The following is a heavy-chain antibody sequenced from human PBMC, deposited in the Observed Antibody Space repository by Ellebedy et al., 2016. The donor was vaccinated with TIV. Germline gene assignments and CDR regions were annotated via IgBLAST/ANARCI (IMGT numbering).Heavy chain of an antibody. CDR1: GFTVSDNY. Sequence: GESLKISCVVSGFTVSDNYMSWVRQAPGKGLEWVSVFYSGGSTYYADSVKGRFTVSRENSKNTLYLQMNSLRAEDTAVYYCARDHLGGDYFDYWGQGTLVTVSS. D-gene: IGHD3-16*01. V-gene: IGHV3-66*01. CDR3: ARDHLGGDYFDY. CDR2: FYSGGST. J-gene: IGHJ4*02.